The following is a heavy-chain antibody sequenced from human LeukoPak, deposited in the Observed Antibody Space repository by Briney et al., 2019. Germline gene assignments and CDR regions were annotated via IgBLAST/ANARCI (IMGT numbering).Heavy chain of an antibody. CDR2: IQYDGSNK. D-gene: IGHD4-23*01. CDR1: GFTFSSYG. V-gene: IGHV3-30*02. Sequence: PGGTLRISCAASGFTFSSYGLHCVPQGPGKGLMRVAFIQYDGSNKYYSGSVKGRFTISRDNSMNTMYLQMNSLRAEDTAVYYCAKKETTVVTGGFDYWGQGTLVTVSS. J-gene: IGHJ4*02. CDR3: AKKETTVVTGGFDY.